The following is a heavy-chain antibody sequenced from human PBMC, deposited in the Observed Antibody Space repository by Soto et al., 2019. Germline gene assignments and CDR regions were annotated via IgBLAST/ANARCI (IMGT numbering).Heavy chain of an antibody. J-gene: IGHJ4*02. CDR1: GFTFNNAW. Sequence: GGSLRLSCAASGFTFNNAWMNWVRQAPGKGLEWGGRIKGKTDGGTTDYAAPVKGRFIISRDDLKNTLYLRMDSLKIEDTAVYYCTAAGYSYGSPIDYWGQGTLVTVSS. V-gene: IGHV3-15*07. CDR2: IKGKTDGGTT. CDR3: TAAGYSYGSPIDY. D-gene: IGHD5-18*01.